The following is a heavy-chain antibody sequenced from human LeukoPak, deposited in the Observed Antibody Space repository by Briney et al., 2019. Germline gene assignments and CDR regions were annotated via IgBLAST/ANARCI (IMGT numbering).Heavy chain of an antibody. V-gene: IGHV3-11*06. CDR3: ARVTLYGESALDY. D-gene: IGHD4-17*01. Sequence: GGSLRLSCAASGFTFSDYYMSWIRQAPGKGLERVSYISGGSRYTNYADSVKGRFTISRDNAKNSLYLQMNSLRAEDTAVYYCARVTLYGESALDYWGQGALVTVSS. CDR1: GFTFSDYY. J-gene: IGHJ4*02. CDR2: ISGGSRYT.